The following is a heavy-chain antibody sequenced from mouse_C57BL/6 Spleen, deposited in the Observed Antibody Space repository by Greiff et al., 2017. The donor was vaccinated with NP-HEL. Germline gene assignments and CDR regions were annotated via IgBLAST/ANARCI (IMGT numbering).Heavy chain of an antibody. J-gene: IGHJ3*01. CDR1: GYAFSSYW. D-gene: IGHD1-1*01. CDR3: ARDYYGSSWFAY. Sequence: VQLQQSGAELVKPGASVKISCKASGYAFSSYWMNWVKQRPGKGLEWIGQIYPGDGDTNYNGKFKGKATLTADRSSSTAYMQLSSLTSEDSAVYYVARDYYGSSWFAYWGQGTLVTVSA. CDR2: IYPGDGDT. V-gene: IGHV1-80*01.